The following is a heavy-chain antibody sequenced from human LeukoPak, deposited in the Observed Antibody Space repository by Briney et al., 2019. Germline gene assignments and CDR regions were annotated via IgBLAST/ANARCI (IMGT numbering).Heavy chain of an antibody. Sequence: GASVKVSCKASGYTFTSYGISWVRQAPGQGLEWMGWISAYNGNTNYAQKLQGRVTMTTDTSTSTAYMELRSLRSDDTAVYYCARVVVAGWTYYDFWSGYYPFDYWGQGTLVTVSS. CDR3: ARVVVAGWTYYDFWSGYYPFDY. CDR1: GYTFTSYG. V-gene: IGHV1-18*01. J-gene: IGHJ4*02. CDR2: ISAYNGNT. D-gene: IGHD3-3*01.